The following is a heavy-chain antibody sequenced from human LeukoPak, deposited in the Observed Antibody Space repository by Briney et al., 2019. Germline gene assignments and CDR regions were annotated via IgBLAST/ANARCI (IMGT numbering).Heavy chain of an antibody. D-gene: IGHD6-13*01. CDR3: AREIKQQLVLWGNYYYYYYMDV. CDR1: GGSISSSNW. V-gene: IGHV4-4*02. J-gene: IGHJ6*03. CDR2: INHSGST. Sequence: SETLSLTCAVSGGSISSSNWWSWVRQPPGKGLEWIGEINHSGSTNYNPSLKSRVTISVDTSKNQFSLKLSSVTAADTAVYYCAREIKQQLVLWGNYYYYYYMDVWGKGTTVTVSS.